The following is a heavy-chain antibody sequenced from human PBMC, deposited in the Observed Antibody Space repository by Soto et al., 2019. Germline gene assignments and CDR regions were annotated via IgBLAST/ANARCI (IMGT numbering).Heavy chain of an antibody. D-gene: IGHD1-1*01. CDR1: GGSLFTSSAY. J-gene: IGHJ4*02. CDR3: VRLGGLTEFSGPWYKYVH. CDR2: IVYTGKT. Sequence: SETLSLTCSVSGGSLFTSSAYCGWIRQPPGGGLEWTGHIVYTGKTYSNPSLGSRVTMSLDTSNGHFCLKLTSVTAADTAVYYCVRLGGLTEFSGPWYKYVHWGRGTLVTVSS. V-gene: IGHV4-39*02.